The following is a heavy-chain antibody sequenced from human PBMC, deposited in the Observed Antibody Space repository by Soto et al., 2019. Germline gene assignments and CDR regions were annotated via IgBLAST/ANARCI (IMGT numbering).Heavy chain of an antibody. D-gene: IGHD4-17*01. V-gene: IGHV4-34*01. J-gene: IGHJ6*03. CDR2: INHSGST. Sequence: SETLSLTCAVYGGSFSGYYWSWIRQPPGKGLEWIGEINHSGSTNYNPSLKSRVTISVDTSKNQFSLKLSSVTAADTAVYYCARGILGGATVTPGYYYYYMDVRGKGTTVTVSS. CDR3: ARGILGGATVTPGYYYYYMDV. CDR1: GGSFSGYY.